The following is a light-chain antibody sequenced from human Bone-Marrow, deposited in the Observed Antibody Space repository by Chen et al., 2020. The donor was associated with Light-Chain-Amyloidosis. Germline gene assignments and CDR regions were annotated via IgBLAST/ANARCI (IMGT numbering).Light chain of an antibody. CDR2: DAS. CDR1: QDISNY. V-gene: IGKV1-33*01. Sequence: DIQMTQSPSSLLASVGDRVTITCQASQDISNYLNWYQQKPGKAPKLLTHDASSLESGVPSRFSGSGSGTDFTFTISSLQPEDIGTYHCQQYYDLPFTFGQGTKLEI. CDR3: QQYYDLPFT. J-gene: IGKJ2*01.